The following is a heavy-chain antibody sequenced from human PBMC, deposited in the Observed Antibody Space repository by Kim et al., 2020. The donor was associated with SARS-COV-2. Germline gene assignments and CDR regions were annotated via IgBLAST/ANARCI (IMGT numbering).Heavy chain of an antibody. J-gene: IGHJ4*02. Sequence: SPSFQGHVTISADKSISTAYLQWSSVKASDTAMYYCARPGSGSYYSYVDYWGQGTLVTVSS. D-gene: IGHD3-10*01. V-gene: IGHV5-10-1*01. CDR3: ARPGSGSYYSYVDY.